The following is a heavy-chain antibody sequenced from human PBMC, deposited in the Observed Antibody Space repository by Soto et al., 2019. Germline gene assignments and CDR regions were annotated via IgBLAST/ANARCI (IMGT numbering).Heavy chain of an antibody. J-gene: IGHJ5*02. V-gene: IGHV1-18*01. CDR3: ARGLGSGWHNNWFDP. D-gene: IGHD6-19*01. CDR2: INPPRENT. Sequence: ASVKVSCKGSGYVFSNSGLGWVRQSPGPGIEWVRWINPPRENTVYAQNLQGRVTMTTDPPTPTVYSELRSLTSAETAVYSCARGLGSGWHNNWFDPWGQGTLVTVSS. CDR1: GYVFSNSG.